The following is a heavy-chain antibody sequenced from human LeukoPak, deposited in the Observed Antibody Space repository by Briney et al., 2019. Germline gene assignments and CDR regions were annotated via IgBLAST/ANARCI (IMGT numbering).Heavy chain of an antibody. J-gene: IGHJ4*02. V-gene: IGHV3-23*01. Sequence: GGSLRLSCAASGFTFSSYAMSWVRQAPGKGLEWGSAISGSGGSTYYAGSVKGRFTISRDNSKNTLYLQMNSLRAEDTAVYYCAKAELLDYFDYWGQGTLVTVSS. CDR1: GFTFSSYA. CDR3: AKAELLDYFDY. D-gene: IGHD1-26*01. CDR2: ISGSGGST.